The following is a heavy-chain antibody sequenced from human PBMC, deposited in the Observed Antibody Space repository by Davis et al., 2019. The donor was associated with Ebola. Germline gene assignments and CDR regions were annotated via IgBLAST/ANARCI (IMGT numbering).Heavy chain of an antibody. CDR2: ISASYGNT. CDR1: GYTFTSYG. Sequence: ASVKVSCKASGYTFTSYGISWVRQAPGQGLEWMGWISASYGNTNYTQNLQGRFTMTTDTSTNTAYMELRSLTSGDTAVYYCARDRGGWFDPWGQGTLVTVSS. J-gene: IGHJ5*02. CDR3: ARDRGGWFDP. D-gene: IGHD3-16*01. V-gene: IGHV1-18*01.